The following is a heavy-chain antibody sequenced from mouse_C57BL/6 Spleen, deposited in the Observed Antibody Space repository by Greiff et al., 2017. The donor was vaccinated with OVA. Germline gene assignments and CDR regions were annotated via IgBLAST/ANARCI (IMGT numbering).Heavy chain of an antibody. D-gene: IGHD2-1*01. V-gene: IGHV1-55*01. CDR1: GYTFTSYW. J-gene: IGHJ3*01. CDR3: ARRGYYGNYEFAY. CDR2: IYPGSGST. Sequence: QVQLQQPGAELVKPGASVKMSCKASGYTFTSYWITWVKQRPGQGLEWIGDIYPGSGSTNYNEKFKSKATLTVDPSSSTAYMQLSSLTSEDSAVYYCARRGYYGNYEFAYWGQGTLVTVSA.